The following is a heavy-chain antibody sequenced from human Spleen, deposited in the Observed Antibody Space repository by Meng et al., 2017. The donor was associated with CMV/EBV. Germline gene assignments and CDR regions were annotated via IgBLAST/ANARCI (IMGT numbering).Heavy chain of an antibody. CDR2: NDGSGENN. J-gene: IGHJ4*02. D-gene: IGHD1-26*01. CDR1: GFTVSCMY. V-gene: IGHV3-23*01. CDR3: AKDGAVGATNYFDY. Sequence: SGFTVSCMYMSCDRQAPGMGLGWVTVNDGSGENNDDSESVRSRFTIDRDNSTKAVYLQRNSLRVEDTDVYFYAKDGAVGATNYFDYWGQGTLVTVSS.